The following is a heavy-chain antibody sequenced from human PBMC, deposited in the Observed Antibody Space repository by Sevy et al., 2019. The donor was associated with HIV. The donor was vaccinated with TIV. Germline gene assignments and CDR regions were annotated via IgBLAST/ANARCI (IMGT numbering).Heavy chain of an antibody. J-gene: IGHJ4*02. CDR1: GFTFSDHY. CDR3: ATHAGIAAAGRVFDY. Sequence: GGSLRLSCVASGFTFSDHYMEWVRQAPGKGLEWVGRTRNKADGYTTEYAPFVKGRFTISRDESKNPLYVQMNSLKAEDTAVYYCATHAGIAAAGRVFDYWGQGTLVTVSS. D-gene: IGHD6-13*01. CDR2: TRNKADGYTT. V-gene: IGHV3-72*01.